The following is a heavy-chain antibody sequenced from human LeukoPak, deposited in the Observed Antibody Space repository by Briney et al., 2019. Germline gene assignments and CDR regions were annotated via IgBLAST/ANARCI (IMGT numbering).Heavy chain of an antibody. CDR3: ARMGVVPAAHFDY. CDR1: GFTFSSYA. V-gene: IGHV3-30-3*01. CDR2: ISYDGSNK. D-gene: IGHD2-2*01. J-gene: IGHJ4*02. Sequence: GRSLRLSCAASGFTFSSYAMHWVRQAPGKGLEWVAVISYDGSNKYYADSVKGRFTISRDNSKNTLYLQMNSLRAEDTAVYYCARMGVVPAAHFDYWGQGTLVTVSS.